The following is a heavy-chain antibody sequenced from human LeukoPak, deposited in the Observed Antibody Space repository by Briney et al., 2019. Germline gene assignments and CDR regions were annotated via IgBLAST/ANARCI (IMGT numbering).Heavy chain of an antibody. CDR1: GFTFSSYS. CDR3: ARGSGWYHATYYTFDP. J-gene: IGHJ5*02. V-gene: IGHV3-21*01. CDR2: ISSSSSYI. D-gene: IGHD6-19*01. Sequence: GGSLRLSCAASGFTFSSYSMNWVRQAPGKGLEWVSSISSSSSYIYYADSVEGRFTISRDNAKNSLYLQMNSLRAEDTAVYYCARGSGWYHATYYTFDPWGQGTLVTVSS.